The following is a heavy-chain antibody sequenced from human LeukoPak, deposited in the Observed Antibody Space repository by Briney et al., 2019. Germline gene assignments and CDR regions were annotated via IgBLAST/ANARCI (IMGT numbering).Heavy chain of an antibody. CDR3: ARTQYCSSTSCYLDY. CDR1: GGSISSYY. V-gene: IGHV4-59*08. J-gene: IGHJ4*02. D-gene: IGHD2-2*01. CDR2: IYYSGST. Sequence: KPSETLSLTCTVSGGSISSYYWSWIRQPPGKGLEWIGYIYYSGSTNYNPSLKSRVTISVDTSKNQFSLKLSSVTAADTAVYYCARTQYCSSTSCYLDYWGQGTLVTASS.